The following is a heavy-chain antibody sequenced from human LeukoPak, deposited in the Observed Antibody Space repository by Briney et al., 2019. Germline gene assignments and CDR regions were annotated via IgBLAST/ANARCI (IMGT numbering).Heavy chain of an antibody. CDR3: ARSNYDFWSGYVNAIDI. D-gene: IGHD3-3*01. CDR1: GFTFSSYW. CDR2: IKQDGSEK. V-gene: IGHV3-7*01. J-gene: IGHJ3*02. Sequence: PGGSLRLSCAASGFTFSSYWMSWVRQAPGKGLEWVANIKQDGSEKYYVDSVKGRFTISRDNAKNSLYLQMNSLRAEDTAVYYCARSNYDFWSGYVNAIDIWGQGTMVTVSS.